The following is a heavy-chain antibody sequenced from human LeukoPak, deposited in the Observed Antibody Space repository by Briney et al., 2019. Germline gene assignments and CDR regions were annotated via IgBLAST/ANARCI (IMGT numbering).Heavy chain of an antibody. CDR3: ATGGRSGVALEQ. CDR1: GLIASSNY. V-gene: IGHV3-53*01. Sequence: QPGGSLRLTCVVSGLIASSNYMTWVRQAPGKGLDWISLIYSGGSTYYADSVMGRFTISRDNSKTTLFLQMNSLKAEDTAVYYCATGGRSGVALEQWGQGTLVTVSS. D-gene: IGHD1/OR15-1a*01. CDR2: IYSGGST. J-gene: IGHJ4*02.